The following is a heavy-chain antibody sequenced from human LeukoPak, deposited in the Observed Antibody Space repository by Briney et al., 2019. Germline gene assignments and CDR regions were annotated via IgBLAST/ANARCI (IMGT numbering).Heavy chain of an antibody. V-gene: IGHV3-23*01. CDR2: ISGSGGST. J-gene: IGHJ4*02. CDR1: GFTFSSYA. Sequence: GGSLRLSCAASGFTFSSYAMSWVRQAPGKGLEWVSAISGSGGSTYYADSVKGRFTISRDNAKNSLYLQMNSLRAEDTAVYYCARDHIVVVVAAYFDYWGQGTLVTVSS. D-gene: IGHD2-15*01. CDR3: ARDHIVVVVAAYFDY.